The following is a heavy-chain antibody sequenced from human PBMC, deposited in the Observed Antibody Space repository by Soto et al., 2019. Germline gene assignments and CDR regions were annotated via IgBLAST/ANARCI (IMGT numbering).Heavy chain of an antibody. D-gene: IGHD3-22*01. J-gene: IGHJ3*02. CDR3: ARTGITMISGNAFDI. V-gene: IGHV4-31*03. CDR2: IYYSGST. Sequence: SETLSLTCTVSGASISSGGYYWSWIRQHPGKGLEWIGYIYYSGSTYYNPSFKSRVTISVDTSKNQFSLRLSSVTAADTAVYYCARTGITMISGNAFDIWGQGTMVTVSS. CDR1: GASISSGGYY.